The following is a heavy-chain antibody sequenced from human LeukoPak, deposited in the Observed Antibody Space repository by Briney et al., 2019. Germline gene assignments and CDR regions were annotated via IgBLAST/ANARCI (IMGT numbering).Heavy chain of an antibody. J-gene: IGHJ4*02. CDR2: INHSGST. Sequence: KPSETLSLTCAVYGGSFSGYYWSWIRQPPVKGLEWIGEINHSGSTNYNPSLKSRVTISVDTSKNQFSLKLSSVTAADTAVYYCARHEHYYDSSGPPGVYWGQGTLVTVSS. CDR1: GGSFSGYY. CDR3: ARHEHYYDSSGPPGVY. V-gene: IGHV4-34*01. D-gene: IGHD3-22*01.